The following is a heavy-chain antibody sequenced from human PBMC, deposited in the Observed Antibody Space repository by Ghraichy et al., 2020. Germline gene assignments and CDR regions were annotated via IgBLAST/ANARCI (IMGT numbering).Heavy chain of an antibody. Sequence: ASVKVSCKASGYTFTTYSVTWVRQAPGQGLEGMGWINAYSGNTNYAQEFQVRVTMTTDTSTSTAYMELRSLRSDDTAVYYCARGGGYDSLDYWGQGTLVTVSS. CDR1: GYTFTTYS. D-gene: IGHD5-12*01. J-gene: IGHJ4*02. V-gene: IGHV1-18*04. CDR2: INAYSGNT. CDR3: ARGGGYDSLDY.